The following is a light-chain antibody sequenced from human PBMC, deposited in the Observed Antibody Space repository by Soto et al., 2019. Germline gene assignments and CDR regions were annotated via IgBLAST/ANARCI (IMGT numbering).Light chain of an antibody. CDR1: QSVSSSY. CDR2: GAS. V-gene: IGKV3-15*01. Sequence: EIVLTQSPGTLSLSPGERATLSCRASQSVSSSYLAWYQQKPGQAPRLLIYGASTRATGIPARFSGSGSGTEFTLTISSLQSEDFAVYYCQQYNNWPGKTFGQGTKVDIK. CDR3: QQYNNWPGKT. J-gene: IGKJ1*01.